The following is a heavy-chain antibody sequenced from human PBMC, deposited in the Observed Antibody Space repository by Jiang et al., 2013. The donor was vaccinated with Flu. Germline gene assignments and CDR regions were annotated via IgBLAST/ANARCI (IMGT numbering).Heavy chain of an antibody. Sequence: SGGGVVQPGRSLRLSCAASGFTFSSYGMHWVRQAPGKGLEWVAVIWYDGSNKYYTDSVKGRFTISRDNSKNTLYLQMNSLRAEDTAVYYCARVRSGSSYYFDYWGQGTLVTVSS. V-gene: IGHV3-33*01. CDR3: ARVRSGSSYYFDY. J-gene: IGHJ4*02. CDR1: GFTFSSYG. D-gene: IGHD3-22*01. CDR2: IWYDGSNK.